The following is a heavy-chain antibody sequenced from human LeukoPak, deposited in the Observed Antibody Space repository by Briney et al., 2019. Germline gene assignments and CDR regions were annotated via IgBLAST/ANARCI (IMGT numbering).Heavy chain of an antibody. CDR3: ARDSSIAARPFPLAGDY. D-gene: IGHD6-6*01. Sequence: PSETLSLTCTVSGCSISSSSYYWGWIRQPPGKGLEWIGSIYYSGSTYYNPSLKSRVTISVDTSKNQFSLKLSSVTAADTAVYYCARDSSIAARPFPLAGDYWGQGTLVTVSS. V-gene: IGHV4-39*07. J-gene: IGHJ4*02. CDR2: IYYSGST. CDR1: GCSISSSSYY.